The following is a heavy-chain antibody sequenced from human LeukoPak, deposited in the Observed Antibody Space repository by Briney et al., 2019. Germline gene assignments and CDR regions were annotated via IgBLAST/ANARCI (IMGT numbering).Heavy chain of an antibody. CDR3: ARDRQSYSSGEDAFDI. J-gene: IGHJ3*02. CDR2: IYYNGNT. CDR1: GGSIYTSSCY. D-gene: IGHD6-19*01. Sequence: SETLSLTCIVSGGSIYTSSCYWDWVRQPPGKGLEWIGSIYYNGNTYYNPSLSSRATMSIDTSKNQFSLKLNSMTAADTAVYYCARDRQSYSSGEDAFDIWGQGTMVTVSS. V-gene: IGHV4-39*07.